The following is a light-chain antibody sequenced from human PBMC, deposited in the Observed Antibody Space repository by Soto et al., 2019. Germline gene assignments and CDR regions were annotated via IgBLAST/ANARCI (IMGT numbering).Light chain of an antibody. CDR3: QQYESYPMT. CDR2: KAS. J-gene: IGKJ4*01. V-gene: IGKV1-5*03. Sequence: DSQMTQYPSTLSASIGDRVTITCRAGQSISSWLAWYQQKPGKSPKLLISKASTLQSGVPPRFSGSGSGTEFALTISSLQPDDFATYYCQQYESYPMTFGGWTKVEIK. CDR1: QSISSW.